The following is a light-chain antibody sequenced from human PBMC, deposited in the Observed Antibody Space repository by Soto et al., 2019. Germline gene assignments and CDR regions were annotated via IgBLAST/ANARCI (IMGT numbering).Light chain of an antibody. CDR2: GAS. CDR1: QSVSSN. CDR3: HQYNRWLT. J-gene: IGKJ4*01. V-gene: IGKV3-15*01. Sequence: EVVMTQYPATLSVSPGERATLSCRASQSVSSNLAWYQQKPGQAPRLLIYGASTRASGIPARFSGSGSGTEVTLTISSPRYEDSAVYFCHQYNRWLTFGGGTKVEIK.